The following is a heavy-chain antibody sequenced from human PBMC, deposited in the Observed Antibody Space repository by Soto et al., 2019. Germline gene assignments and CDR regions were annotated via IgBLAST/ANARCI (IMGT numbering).Heavy chain of an antibody. CDR2: IKRETDGGTT. Sequence: EVHLVESGGGLVKPGGSLRLSCAASGFTFTNAWMSWVRQAPGKGLEWVGRIKRETDGGTTDYAAPVKGRFTISRDDSKNTLYLQMNSLKTEDIAVYYCTTAATTVTTIDYWGQGTLVTVSS. CDR3: TTAATTVTTIDY. V-gene: IGHV3-15*01. D-gene: IGHD4-17*01. J-gene: IGHJ4*02. CDR1: GFTFTNAW.